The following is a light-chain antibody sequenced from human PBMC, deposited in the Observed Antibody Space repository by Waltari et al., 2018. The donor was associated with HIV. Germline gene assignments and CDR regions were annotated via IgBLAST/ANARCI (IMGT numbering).Light chain of an antibody. V-gene: IGKV1-5*03. Sequence: DIQMTQSPSTLSASVGDRVTITCRASQSISSWLAWYQQKPGKAPKLLIYKASSLESGVPSRFSGSGSGTEFTLTISSLQPEDSATYYCQHYYTIPYTFGQGTKLEIK. CDR2: KAS. CDR1: QSISSW. CDR3: QHYYTIPYT. J-gene: IGKJ2*01.